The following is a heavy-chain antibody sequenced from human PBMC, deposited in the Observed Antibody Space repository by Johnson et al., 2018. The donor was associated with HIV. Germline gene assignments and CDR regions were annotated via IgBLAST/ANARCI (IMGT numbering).Heavy chain of an antibody. CDR1: GVSISRYA. V-gene: IGHV3-23*04. J-gene: IGHJ3*02. CDR2: ISSSGGRT. Sequence: VQLVESGGGLVQPGGSLRLSCSASGVSISRYAMNWVRQAPGKGLEWVSGISSSGGRTYYADPVKGRFTIARDNSKNTMFVQMNSLRVEDSAVYYCAKGDFYDRRGAFDIWGQGTMVTVSS. D-gene: IGHD3-22*01. CDR3: AKGDFYDRRGAFDI.